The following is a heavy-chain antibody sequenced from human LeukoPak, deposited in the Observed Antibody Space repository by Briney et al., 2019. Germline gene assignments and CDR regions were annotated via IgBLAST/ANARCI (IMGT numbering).Heavy chain of an antibody. CDR3: ARQHYDIWGGSFDP. Sequence: SETLSLTCTVSGGSISSYYWSWIRQPPGKGLEWIGYIYTSGSTNYNPSLKSRVTISVDTSKNQFSLKLSSVTAADTAVYYCARQHYDIWGGSFDPRGQGTLVTVSS. V-gene: IGHV4-4*09. J-gene: IGHJ5*02. CDR2: IYTSGST. D-gene: IGHD3-3*01. CDR1: GGSISSYY.